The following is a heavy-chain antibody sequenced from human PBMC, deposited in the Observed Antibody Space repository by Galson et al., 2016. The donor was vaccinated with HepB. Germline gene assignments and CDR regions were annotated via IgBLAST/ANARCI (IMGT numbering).Heavy chain of an antibody. V-gene: IGHV2-5*02. D-gene: IGHD2-2*01. CDR3: AHSPGTSSSLFDF. CDR2: VYWDDAK. J-gene: IGHJ4*02. CDR1: GFSLFTSGVG. Sequence: PALVKPTPTLTLTCTFSGFSLFTSGVGVGWIRQPPGKALEWLAIVYWDDAKYYSPSLKSRLSITKDTSKYQVVLTVTNMDPVDTATYFCAHSPGTSSSLFDFWGRGILVTVSS.